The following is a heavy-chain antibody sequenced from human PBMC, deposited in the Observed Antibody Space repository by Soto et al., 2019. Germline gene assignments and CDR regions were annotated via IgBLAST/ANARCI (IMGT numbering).Heavy chain of an antibody. CDR3: ARVGYCSDAACPHGGYYYGMDV. Sequence: QVRLQESGPGLVKPSQTLSLTCTVSGGSINSGAYYWSWIRQHPGKGLEWIGYIYHRGTTYHNPSLKSRVTISVDTSQNQFSLKVTSVTAADTAVYFCARVGYCSDAACPHGGYYYGMDVWGQGTTVTVSS. J-gene: IGHJ6*02. CDR1: GGSINSGAYY. D-gene: IGHD2-15*01. CDR2: IYHRGTT. V-gene: IGHV4-31*03.